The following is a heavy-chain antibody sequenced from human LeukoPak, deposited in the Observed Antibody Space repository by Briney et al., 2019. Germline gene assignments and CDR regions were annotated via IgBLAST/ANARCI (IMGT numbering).Heavy chain of an antibody. J-gene: IGHJ4*02. CDR3: AREVRAYYDFWSGQIDY. CDR2: IYTSGST. D-gene: IGHD3-3*01. Sequence: SETLSLTCTVSGGSISSGSYYWSWIRQPAGKGLEWIGRIYTSGSTNYNPSLKSRVTISVDTSKNQFSLKLSSVTAADTAVYYCAREVRAYYDFWSGQIDYWGQGTLVTVSS. CDR1: GGSISSGSYY. V-gene: IGHV4-61*02.